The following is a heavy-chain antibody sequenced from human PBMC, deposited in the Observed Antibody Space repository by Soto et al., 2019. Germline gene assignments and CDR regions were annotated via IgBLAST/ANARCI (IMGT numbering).Heavy chain of an antibody. D-gene: IGHD6-6*01. CDR1: GYTFTRYY. J-gene: IGHJ4*02. CDR2: INPAGGVT. Sequence: QVQLVQSGAEVMQPGASVKVSCKASGYTFTRYYIHWVRQAPGQGLEWMGVINPAGGVTNYAQKFEGRVTMTGDTSMSTVYMDLPSLRSEDTAVYYCARAAIAARSLDYWGQGTLVTVSS. CDR3: ARAAIAARSLDY. V-gene: IGHV1-46*01.